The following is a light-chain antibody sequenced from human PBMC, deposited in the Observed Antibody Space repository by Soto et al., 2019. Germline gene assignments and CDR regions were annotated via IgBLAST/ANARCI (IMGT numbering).Light chain of an antibody. CDR2: GNS. J-gene: IGLJ2*01. CDR3: QSYDSSLSGLHVV. V-gene: IGLV1-40*01. Sequence: QSVLTQPPSVSGAPGQRVTISCTGSSSNIGAGYDVHWYQQLPGTAPKLLIYGNSNRPSGVPDRFSGSKSGTSASLAITGLQAEDEADYYCQSYDSSLSGLHVVFGGGTKLTGL. CDR1: SSNIGAGYD.